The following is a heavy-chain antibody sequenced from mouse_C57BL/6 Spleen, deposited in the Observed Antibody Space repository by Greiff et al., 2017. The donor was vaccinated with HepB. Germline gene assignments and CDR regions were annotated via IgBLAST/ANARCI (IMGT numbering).Heavy chain of an antibody. Sequence: QVHVKQSGAELVKPGASVKLSCKASGYTFTSYWMHWVKQRPGQGLEWIGMIHPNSGSTNYNEKFKSKATLTVDKSSSTAYMQLSSLTSEDSAVYYCARGSSGDADYWGQGTTLTVSS. CDR1: GYTFTSYW. CDR2: IHPNSGST. V-gene: IGHV1-64*01. D-gene: IGHD3-2*02. J-gene: IGHJ2*01. CDR3: ARGSSGDADY.